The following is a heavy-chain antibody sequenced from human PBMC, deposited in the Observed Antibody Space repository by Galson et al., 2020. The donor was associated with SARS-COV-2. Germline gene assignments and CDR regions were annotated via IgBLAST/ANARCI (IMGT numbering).Heavy chain of an antibody. V-gene: IGHV3-43*01. J-gene: IGHJ6*02. Sequence: GESLKISCAASGFTFDDYTMHWVRQAPGKGLEWVSLISWDGGSTYYADSVKGRFTISRDNSKNSLYLQMNSLITEDTALYYCAKDMTAFSYIYGMEVRVQGTTVTVSS. CDR3: AKDMTAFSYIYGMEV. CDR1: GFTFDDYT. CDR2: ISWDGGST. D-gene: IGHD3-3*01.